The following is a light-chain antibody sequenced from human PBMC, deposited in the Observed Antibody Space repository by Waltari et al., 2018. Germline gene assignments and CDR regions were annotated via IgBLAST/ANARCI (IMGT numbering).Light chain of an antibody. Sequence: DIVMTQSPDSLAVSLGERATINCKSSQSVLCTPTNKNYLSWYQQKPRQPPTLLIYWASTRESGVPDRFSGSVSGTDFTLTISSLQAEDVAVYYCQQYQSFPWTFGQGTKVEIK. CDR1: QSVLCTPTNKNY. CDR3: QQYQSFPWT. J-gene: IGKJ1*01. CDR2: WAS. V-gene: IGKV4-1*01.